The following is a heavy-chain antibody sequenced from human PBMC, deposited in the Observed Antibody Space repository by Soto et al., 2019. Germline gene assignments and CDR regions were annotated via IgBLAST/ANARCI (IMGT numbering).Heavy chain of an antibody. CDR3: AMSGWSANWFDP. J-gene: IGHJ5*02. CDR2: IIPIFGTA. CDR1: GGTFSSYA. D-gene: IGHD6-19*01. V-gene: IGHV1-69*13. Sequence: SVKVSCKASGGTFSSYAISWVRQAPGQGLEWMGGIIPIFGTANYAQKFQGRVTITADESTSTAYMELSSLRSEDTAVYYCAMSGWSANWFDPWGQGTLVTVSS.